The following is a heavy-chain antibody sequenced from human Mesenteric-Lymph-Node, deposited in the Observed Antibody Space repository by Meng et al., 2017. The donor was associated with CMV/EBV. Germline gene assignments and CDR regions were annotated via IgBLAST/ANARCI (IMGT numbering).Heavy chain of an antibody. D-gene: IGHD3-3*01. Sequence: GGSLRLSCEASGFYFRSYGMHWVRQAPGKGLEWVAIIWFDGTNEYYADSAKGRFTISRDISHNTLYLQMNSLRAEDTAIYHCVKGATFGVTAPDYWGQGTLVTVSS. CDR3: VKGATFGVTAPDY. J-gene: IGHJ4*02. CDR2: IWFDGTNE. V-gene: IGHV3-33*06. CDR1: GFYFRSYG.